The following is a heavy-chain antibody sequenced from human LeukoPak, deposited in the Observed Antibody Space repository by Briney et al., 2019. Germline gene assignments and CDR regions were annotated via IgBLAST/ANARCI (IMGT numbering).Heavy chain of an antibody. CDR3: ARAGGGYYGSGSLDS. Sequence: SETLSLTCSVSGDSLSGTDYYWAWIRQPPGKGLEWIGTVYSVGNTYENPSLKRRVTISIDSFKNQFSLKLTSLTAADTAVYYCARAGGGYYGSGSLDSWGQGSLVTVSS. J-gene: IGHJ4*02. CDR1: GDSLSGTDYY. D-gene: IGHD3-10*01. CDR2: VYSVGNT. V-gene: IGHV4-39*07.